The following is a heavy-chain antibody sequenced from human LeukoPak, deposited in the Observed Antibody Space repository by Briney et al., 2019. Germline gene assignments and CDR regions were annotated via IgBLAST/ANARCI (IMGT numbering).Heavy chain of an antibody. CDR3: ASSPYYYGSGSYMGGGAFDI. Sequence: ASVKVSCKASGGTFSSYAISWVRQAPGQGLEWMGGIIPIFGTANYAQKFQGRVTITADESTSTAYMELSSLRSEDTAVYYCASSPYYYGSGSYMGGGAFDIWGQGTMVTVSS. J-gene: IGHJ3*02. CDR2: IIPIFGTA. CDR1: GGTFSSYA. V-gene: IGHV1-69*01. D-gene: IGHD3-10*01.